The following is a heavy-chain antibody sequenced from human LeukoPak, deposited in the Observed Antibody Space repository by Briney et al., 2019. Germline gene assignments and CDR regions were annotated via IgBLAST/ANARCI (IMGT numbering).Heavy chain of an antibody. CDR1: GGSISSNNW. CDR3: ARGSYGMDV. J-gene: IGHJ6*02. CDR2: IYHSGSP. V-gene: IGHV4-4*02. Sequence: PSETLPLTCAVSGGSISSNNWWGWVRQPPGKGLEWIGEIYHSGSPNYNPSLKSRVTISVDKSRNHFSLNLSSVTAADTAVYYCARGSYGMDVWGQGTTVTVSS.